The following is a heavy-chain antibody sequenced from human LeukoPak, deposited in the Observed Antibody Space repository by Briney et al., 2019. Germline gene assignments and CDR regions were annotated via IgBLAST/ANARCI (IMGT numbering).Heavy chain of an antibody. V-gene: IGHV4-38-2*02. CDR3: ARVGVLLWFGELHPPPRYDP. CDR1: GYSISSGYY. J-gene: IGHJ5*02. D-gene: IGHD3-10*01. Sequence: SETLSLTCTVSGYSISSGYYWGWIRQPPGKGLEWIGSIYHSGSTYYNPSLKSRVTISVDTSKNQFSLKLSSVTAADTAVYYCARVGVLLWFGELHPPPRYDPWGQGTLVTVSS. CDR2: IYHSGST.